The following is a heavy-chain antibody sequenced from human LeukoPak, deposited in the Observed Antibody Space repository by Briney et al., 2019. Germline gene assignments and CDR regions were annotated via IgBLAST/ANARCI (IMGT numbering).Heavy chain of an antibody. CDR3: ARDGYSYGWGDNWFDP. CDR2: MYHRGNH. V-gene: IGHV4-39*07. CDR1: GGSISSSPYY. D-gene: IGHD5-18*01. Sequence: SETLSLTCTVSGGSISSSPYYWGWIRQSPGKGLEWIGSMYHRGNHDYNPSLKSRVTISVDTSKNQFSLRLSSVTAADTAIYYCARDGYSYGWGDNWFDPWGQGTLVTVSS. J-gene: IGHJ5*02.